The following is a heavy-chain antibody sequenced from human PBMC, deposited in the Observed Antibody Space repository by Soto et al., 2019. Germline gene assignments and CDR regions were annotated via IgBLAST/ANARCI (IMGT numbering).Heavy chain of an antibody. Sequence: GASVKVSCKASGYTSTNYGMHWVRQAPGQRHERIGWISTYNGNTNSAQNLQGRVTMTTDTSTSTTYMELRSLNSDYTAKYYCTRSSDDWNYWGGSWGQGTLVTVSS. V-gene: IGHV1-18*01. D-gene: IGHD1-7*01. CDR1: GYTSTNYG. CDR2: ISTYNGNT. CDR3: TRSSDDWNYWGGS. J-gene: IGHJ4*02.